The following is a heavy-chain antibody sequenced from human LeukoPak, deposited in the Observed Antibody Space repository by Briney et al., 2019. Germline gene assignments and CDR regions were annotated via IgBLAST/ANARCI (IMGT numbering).Heavy chain of an antibody. J-gene: IGHJ4*02. V-gene: IGHV3-30*02. Sequence: GGSLRLSCAASGFTFSSYGMHWVRQAPGKGLEWVAFIRYDGSNKYYADSVKGRFTISRDNSKNTLYLQMNSLRAEDTAVYYCAKDLRPRSEYYFDYWGQGTLVTVSS. CDR2: IRYDGSNK. CDR1: GFTFSSYG. CDR3: AKDLRPRSEYYFDY.